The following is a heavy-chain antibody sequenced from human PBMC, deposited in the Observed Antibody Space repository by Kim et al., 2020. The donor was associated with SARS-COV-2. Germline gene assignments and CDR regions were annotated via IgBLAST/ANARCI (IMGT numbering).Heavy chain of an antibody. V-gene: IGHV4-59*09. Sequence: ESTNYNPSRKSRVTISVEPSNNQFSLKLSSVTAADPAVYYCARGRNWFDTWGQGTLVTVSS. J-gene: IGHJ5*02. CDR3: ARGRNWFDT. CDR2: EST.